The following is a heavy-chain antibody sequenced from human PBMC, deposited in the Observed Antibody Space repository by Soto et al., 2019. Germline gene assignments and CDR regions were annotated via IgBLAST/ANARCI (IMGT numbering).Heavy chain of an antibody. CDR1: GGSISSGDYY. V-gene: IGHV4-30-4*01. D-gene: IGHD6-6*01. Sequence: TLSLTCTVSGGSISSGDYYWSWIRQPPGKGLEWIGYIYYSGSTYYNPSLKSRVTISLDTSKNQFSLKLSSVTAADTAVYYCARVGSSIAVRPLDYWGQGTLVTVSS. CDR3: ARVGSSIAVRPLDY. J-gene: IGHJ4*02. CDR2: IYYSGST.